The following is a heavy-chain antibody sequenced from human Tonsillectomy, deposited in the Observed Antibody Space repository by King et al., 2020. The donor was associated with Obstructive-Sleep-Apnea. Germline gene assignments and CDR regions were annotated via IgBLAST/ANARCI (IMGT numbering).Heavy chain of an antibody. CDR2: INPSGGST. CDR3: AREGCLISTSSSNTWSDT. J-gene: IGHJ5*02. CDR1: GYTFTSYY. Sequence: QLVQSGAEVKKPGASVKVSCKASGYTFTSYYMHWVRQAPGQGLEWMGIINPSGGSTSYAQKFQGRVTMTRDTSTSTVYMELSSLRSEDTAVYYCAREGCLISTSSSNTWSDTWGQGTLVTVSS. V-gene: IGHV1-46*01. D-gene: IGHD2-2*01.